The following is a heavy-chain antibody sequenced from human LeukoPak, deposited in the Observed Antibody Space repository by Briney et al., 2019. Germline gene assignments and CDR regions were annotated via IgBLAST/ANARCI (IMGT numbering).Heavy chain of an antibody. D-gene: IGHD2-2*01. Sequence: PSETLSLTCTVSGGSIRSSTYYWGWIRQPLGKGLEWIGSISNGGSTFYNPSLKSRVTISVDTSKNHFSLKLSSVTAADTAVYYCARRASWASWSGFDYWGQGTLVTVSS. V-gene: IGHV4-39*02. CDR1: GGSIRSSTYY. CDR3: ARRASWASWSGFDY. J-gene: IGHJ4*02. CDR2: ISNGGST.